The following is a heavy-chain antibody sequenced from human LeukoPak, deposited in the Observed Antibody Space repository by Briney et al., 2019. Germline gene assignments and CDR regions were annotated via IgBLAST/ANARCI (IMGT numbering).Heavy chain of an antibody. CDR2: IYPGDSDT. CDR1: GYSFTSYW. J-gene: IGHJ4*02. Sequence: GESLQISCKGSGYSFTSYWIGWVRPLPGKGLEWMGIIYPGDSDTRDSPSFQGQVTISADKSISTAYLQWSSLKASDTAMYYCASSYCSGGSCYGVLSVDYWGQGTLVTVSS. CDR3: ASSYCSGGSCYGVLSVDY. D-gene: IGHD2-15*01. V-gene: IGHV5-51*01.